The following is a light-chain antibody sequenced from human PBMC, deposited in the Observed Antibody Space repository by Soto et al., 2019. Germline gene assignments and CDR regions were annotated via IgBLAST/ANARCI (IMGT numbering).Light chain of an antibody. Sequence: DIQMTQSPCSLSASVGDGVTITWRASQSISSYLNWYQQKPGKAPKLLIYAASSLQSGVPSRFSGSGSGTDFTLTISSLQPEDFATYYCQQSYSTSANFGGGTKVDIK. CDR3: QQSYSTSAN. V-gene: IGKV1-39*01. J-gene: IGKJ4*01. CDR1: QSISSY. CDR2: AAS.